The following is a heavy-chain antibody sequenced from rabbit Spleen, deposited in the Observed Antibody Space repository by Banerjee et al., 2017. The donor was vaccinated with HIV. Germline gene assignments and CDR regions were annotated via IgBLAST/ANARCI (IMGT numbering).Heavy chain of an antibody. V-gene: IGHV1S47*01. CDR2: IDPVFGST. CDR3: ARDTATSFSTYGMDL. D-gene: IGHD1-1*01. CDR1: GFSFSNKA. Sequence: QEQLVEYGGDLVQPEGSLTLTCKASGFSFSNKAVMCWVRQAPGKGLEWIGYIDPVFGSTYYATWVNGRFTISSHNAQNTLYLQLNSLTAADTATYFCARDTATSFSTYGMDLWGPGTLVTVS. J-gene: IGHJ6*01.